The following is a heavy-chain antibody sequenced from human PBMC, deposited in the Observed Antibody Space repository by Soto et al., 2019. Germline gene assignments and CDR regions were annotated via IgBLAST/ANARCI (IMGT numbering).Heavy chain of an antibody. CDR2: ISAYNGNT. J-gene: IGHJ3*01. D-gene: IGHD2-15*01. CDR3: ARDRLCSVCCCYQSIPDTFAF. V-gene: IGHV1-18*01. Sequence: ASVKVSCKASGYTFTSYGISWVRQAPGQGLEWMGWISAYNGNTNYAQKLQGRVAMTTDTSTSTAYMELRSLRSDDTAVYYCARDRLCSVCCCYQSIPDTFAFCGQGTMVTGSS. CDR1: GYTFTSYG.